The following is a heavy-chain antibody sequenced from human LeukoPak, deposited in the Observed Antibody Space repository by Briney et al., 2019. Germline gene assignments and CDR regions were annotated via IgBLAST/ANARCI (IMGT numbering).Heavy chain of an antibody. Sequence: SETLSLTCSVSGGSIRSLGYSWGWIRQPPGKGLEWIASMYYTGTTYYNPSLKSRVTMSVETSKNQFSLNLTSVTAADTAVFYCARSVSAYAGRGWFDPWGQGTLVTVSS. CDR1: GGSIRSLGYS. V-gene: IGHV4-39*07. J-gene: IGHJ5*02. CDR3: ARSVSAYAGRGWFDP. D-gene: IGHD5-12*01. CDR2: MYYTGTT.